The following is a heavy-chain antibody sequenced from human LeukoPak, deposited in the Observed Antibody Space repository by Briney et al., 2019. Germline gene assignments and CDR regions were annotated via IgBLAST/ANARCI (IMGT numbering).Heavy chain of an antibody. CDR1: GFTFSSYA. J-gene: IGHJ5*02. CDR3: AKGAGYSSGWLNWFDP. CDR2: ISGSGGST. D-gene: IGHD6-19*01. V-gene: IGHV3-23*01. Sequence: GGSLRLSCAASGFTFSSYAMSWVRQAPGKGLEWVSAISGSGGSTYYADSVKGRFTISRDNSKNTLYLQMNSLRAEDTAVYYCAKGAGYSSGWLNWFDPWGQGTLATVSS.